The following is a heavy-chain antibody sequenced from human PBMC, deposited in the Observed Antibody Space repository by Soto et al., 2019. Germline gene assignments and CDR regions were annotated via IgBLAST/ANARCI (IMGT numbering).Heavy chain of an antibody. D-gene: IGHD2-2*01. J-gene: IGHJ6*03. CDR1: GGSISRYY. V-gene: IGHV4-59*01. CDR2: IYYSGST. CDR3: ARVRYCSSTSCYAYYYYYMDV. Sequence: SETLSLTCTVSGGSISRYYWSWIRQPPGKGLEWIGYIYYSGSTNYNPSLKSRVTISVDTSKNQFSLKLSSVTAADTAVYYCARVRYCSSTSCYAYYYYYMDVWGKGTTVTVSS.